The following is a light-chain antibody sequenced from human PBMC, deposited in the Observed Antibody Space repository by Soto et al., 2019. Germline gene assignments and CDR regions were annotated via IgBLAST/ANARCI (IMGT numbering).Light chain of an antibody. CDR2: GAS. CDR3: QQYNNWPPT. CDR1: QSVSSK. V-gene: IGKV3-15*01. J-gene: IGKJ1*01. Sequence: EIVMTQSPATLSVSPGERATLSCRASQSVSSKLAWYQQKPGQAPRLLIYGASTRATGIPARFSGSGSGTEFTLTISSLQSEEFAVYYCQQYNNWPPTFGQGTKVEI.